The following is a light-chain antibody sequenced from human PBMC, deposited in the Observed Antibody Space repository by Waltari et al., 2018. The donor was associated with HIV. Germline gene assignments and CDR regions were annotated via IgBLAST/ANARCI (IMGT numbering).Light chain of an antibody. J-gene: IGLJ2*01. CDR2: QDS. Sequence: SYELTQPPPASVSPGQTASITCSGDKLGDKYACWYQQKPGQSPVLVIYQDSKRPSGIPERFSGSNSGNTATLTISGTQAMDEADYYCQAWDSSTVVFGGVTKLTVL. V-gene: IGLV3-1*01. CDR3: QAWDSSTVV. CDR1: KLGDKY.